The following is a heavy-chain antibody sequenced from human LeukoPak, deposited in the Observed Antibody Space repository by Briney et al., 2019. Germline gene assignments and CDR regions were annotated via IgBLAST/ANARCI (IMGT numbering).Heavy chain of an antibody. J-gene: IGHJ4*02. Sequence: GGSLRLSCAASGFTFSDYYMSWIRQSPGKGLEWVSYISSSGSTKYYADCVKGRFSIYRDNAKNSLYLKMNSLRAEETAVYYCGRDGSGSPDYWGQGTLVTVSS. CDR2: ISSSGSTK. CDR3: GRDGSGSPDY. CDR1: GFTFSDYY. V-gene: IGHV3-11*01. D-gene: IGHD5-12*01.